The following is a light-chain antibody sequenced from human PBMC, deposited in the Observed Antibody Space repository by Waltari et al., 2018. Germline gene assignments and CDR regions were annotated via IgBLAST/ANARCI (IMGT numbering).Light chain of an antibody. CDR1: SSDIGTYNY. V-gene: IGLV2-23*02. J-gene: IGLJ2*01. Sequence: QSALTQPASVSGSPGQSITISCTGTSSDIGTYNYVSCYQQPPGKAPKMMIYEVTKRPSGVSYRFSGSKSGNTASLTISGLRAEDEADYYCSSHANTYNFAHVVFGGGTKLTVL. CDR3: SSHANTYNFAHVV. CDR2: EVT.